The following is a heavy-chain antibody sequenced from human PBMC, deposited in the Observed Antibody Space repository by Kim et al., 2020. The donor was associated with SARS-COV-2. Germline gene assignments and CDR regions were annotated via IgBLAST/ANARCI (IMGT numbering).Heavy chain of an antibody. CDR2: IKEDGSVR. CDR1: GDNFNYFW. Sequence: GGSLRLSCAASGDNFNYFWMSWVRQVAGKGPEWVSNIKEDGSVRDYVDSVKGRFTISRDNAKNLLSLQMDSLRTEDTAVYYCVRQSSPPYWGQGTLVTVS. CDR3: VRQSSPPY. V-gene: IGHV3-7*01. J-gene: IGHJ4*02.